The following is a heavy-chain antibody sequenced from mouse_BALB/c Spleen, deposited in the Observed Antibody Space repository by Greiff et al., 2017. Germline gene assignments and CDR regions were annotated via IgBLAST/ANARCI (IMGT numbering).Heavy chain of an antibody. CDR2: IWAGGST. CDR1: GFSLTSYG. Sequence: VQLQQSGPGLVAPSQSLSITCTVSGFSLTSYGVHWVRQPPGKGLEWLGVIWAGGSTNYNSALMSRLSISKDNSKSQVFLKMNSLQTDDTAMYYCARGGYGSSSYYYAMDYWGQGTSVTVSS. V-gene: IGHV2-9*02. D-gene: IGHD1-1*01. CDR3: ARGGYGSSSYYYAMDY. J-gene: IGHJ4*01.